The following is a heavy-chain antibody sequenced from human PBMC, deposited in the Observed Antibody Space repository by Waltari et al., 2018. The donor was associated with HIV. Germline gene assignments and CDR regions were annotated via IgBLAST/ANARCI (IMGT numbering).Heavy chain of an antibody. Sequence: QLQLQESGPGLVKPSETLSLTCTVSGGSISSSSYYWGWIRQPPGKGLEWIGSIYYSGSTYYNPSLKSRVTISVDTYKNQFSLKLNSVTAADTAVYYCARVVHSSSAAGGGYFDYWGQGTLVTVSS. CDR2: IYYSGST. CDR1: GGSISSSSYY. CDR3: ARVVHSSSAAGGGYFDY. V-gene: IGHV4-39*07. D-gene: IGHD6-6*01. J-gene: IGHJ4*02.